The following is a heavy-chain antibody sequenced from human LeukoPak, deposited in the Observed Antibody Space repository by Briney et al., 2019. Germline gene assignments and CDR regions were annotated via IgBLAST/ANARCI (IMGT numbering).Heavy chain of an antibody. D-gene: IGHD3-10*02. V-gene: IGHV3-23*01. CDR2: ISGSDGST. CDR3: AELGITMIGGV. Sequence: GGSLRLSCAASGFTFSSYGMSWVRQAPGKGLEWVSSISGSDGSTYYADSVKGRFTISRDNPKNTLYLQMNSLRAEDTAVYYCAELGITMIGGVWGKGTTVTISS. J-gene: IGHJ6*04. CDR1: GFTFSSYG.